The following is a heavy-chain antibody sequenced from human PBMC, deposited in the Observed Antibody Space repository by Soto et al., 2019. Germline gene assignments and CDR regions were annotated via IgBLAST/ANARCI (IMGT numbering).Heavy chain of an antibody. CDR2: IYYSGST. Sequence: SETLSLTCTVSGGSISSSSYYWGWIRQPPGKGLEWIGSIYYSGSTYYNPSLKSRVTISVDTSKNQFSLKLSSVTAADTAVYYCGGSGYSYGYTFYYGMDVGGKGTRVTVP. V-gene: IGHV4-39*01. J-gene: IGHJ6*04. CDR1: GGSISSSSYY. CDR3: GGSGYSYGYTFYYGMDV. D-gene: IGHD5-18*01.